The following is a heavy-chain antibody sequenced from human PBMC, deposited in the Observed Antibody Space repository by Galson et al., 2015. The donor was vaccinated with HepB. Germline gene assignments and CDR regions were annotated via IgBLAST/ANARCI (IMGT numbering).Heavy chain of an antibody. Sequence: SLRLSCAASGFTFSDYYMSWIRQAPGKGLEWISYISNSGNTIYYADSVKGRSTISRDNARNSLYLQMKSLRADDTAVYYCAREGWVRAGYFDDWGQGTRVTVSS. D-gene: IGHD1-1*01. J-gene: IGHJ4*02. CDR2: ISNSGNTI. V-gene: IGHV3-11*01. CDR3: AREGWVRAGYFDD. CDR1: GFTFSDYY.